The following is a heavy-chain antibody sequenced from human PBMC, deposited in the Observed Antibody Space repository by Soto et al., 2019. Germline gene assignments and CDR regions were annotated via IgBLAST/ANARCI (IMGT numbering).Heavy chain of an antibody. CDR2: ISGSGGST. V-gene: IGHV3-23*01. Sequence: EVQLLESGGGLVQPGGYLRLSCAASGFTFSSYAMSWVRQAPGKGLEWVSAISGSGGSTYYADSVKGRFTISRDNSKNALYLQMNSLRAEDTDVYYCAKQGQCPRRLCFDPWGQGTLVTVSS. CDR1: GFTFSSYA. CDR3: AKQGQCPRRLCFDP. J-gene: IGHJ5*02. D-gene: IGHD6-19*01.